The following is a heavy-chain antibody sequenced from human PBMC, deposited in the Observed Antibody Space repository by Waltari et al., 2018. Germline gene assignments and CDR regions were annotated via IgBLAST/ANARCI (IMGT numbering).Heavy chain of an antibody. CDR2: LIPMFGKP. V-gene: IGHV1-69*01. CDR3: ARHPDSGNYYRGFEF. Sequence: ELVQSGPEVKKPGSSVKVSCKASGGTFTRGAVSWVRQAPGQGLGWRGGLIPMFGKPDYAQKCQGRVTISADESTSTDYMELSSLRSEDTAIYYCARHPDSGNYYRGFEFWGQGTLVSVSS. D-gene: IGHD3-10*01. CDR1: GGTFTRGA. J-gene: IGHJ4*02.